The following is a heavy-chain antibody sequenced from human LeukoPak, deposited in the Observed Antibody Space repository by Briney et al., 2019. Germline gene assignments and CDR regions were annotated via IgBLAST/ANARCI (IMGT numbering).Heavy chain of an antibody. D-gene: IGHD6-19*01. V-gene: IGHV4-39*01. CDR1: GGSISSSSYY. Sequence: SETLSLTCTVSGGSISSSSYYWGWIRQPPGKGLEWIGSIYYSGSTYYNPSLKGRVTISVDTSKNQFSLKLSSVTAADTAVYYCARRIAVAGTGSFDYWGQGTLVTVSS. CDR3: ARRIAVAGTGSFDY. CDR2: IYYSGST. J-gene: IGHJ4*02.